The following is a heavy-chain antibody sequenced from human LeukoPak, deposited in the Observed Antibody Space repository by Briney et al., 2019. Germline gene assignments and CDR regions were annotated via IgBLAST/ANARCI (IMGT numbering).Heavy chain of an antibody. D-gene: IGHD6-13*01. CDR3: AREGDSSSYYGELDY. V-gene: IGHV3-48*03. Sequence: GGSLRLSYKVSGFTFSNFDMNWVRQAPGKGLEWISYIRTSATIIYYADSVRDRFTVSRDNAKNLLYLQMNSLRVEDTAVYYCAREGDSSSYYGELDYWGQGTLVTVSS. CDR2: IRTSATII. J-gene: IGHJ4*02. CDR1: GFTFSNFD.